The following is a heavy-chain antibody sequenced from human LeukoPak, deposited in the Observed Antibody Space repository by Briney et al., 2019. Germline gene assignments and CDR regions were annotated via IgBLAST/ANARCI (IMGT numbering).Heavy chain of an antibody. D-gene: IGHD3-22*01. Sequence: GGSLRLSCAVSGFTFSRYWMHWVRQAPGKGLVWVSGIRSDGGDAAYADSVKGRFTISRDNAKNTVYLQMNSLRAEDTAVYYCAVIITRHYWGQGTLVTVSP. J-gene: IGHJ4*02. CDR1: GFTFSRYW. V-gene: IGHV3-74*01. CDR3: AVIITRHY. CDR2: IRSDGGDA.